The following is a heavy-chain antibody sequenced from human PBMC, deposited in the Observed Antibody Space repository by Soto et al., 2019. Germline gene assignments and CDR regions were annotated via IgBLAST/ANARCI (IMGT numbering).Heavy chain of an antibody. V-gene: IGHV3-30*18. Sequence: QVQLVESGGGVVQPGRSLRLSCAASGFTFSSYGMHWVRQAPGKGLEWVAVISYDGGNKYYTDSVKGRFTSARDNSENTLDLQMNSLRAEDTAVYYCAKGPAIVLVPAAMNYYYGMDVWGQGTTVTVSS. CDR2: ISYDGGNK. CDR1: GFTFSSYG. J-gene: IGHJ6*02. CDR3: AKGPAIVLVPAAMNYYYGMDV. D-gene: IGHD2-2*01.